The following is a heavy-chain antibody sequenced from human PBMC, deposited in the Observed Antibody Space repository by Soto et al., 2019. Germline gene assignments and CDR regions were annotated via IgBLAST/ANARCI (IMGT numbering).Heavy chain of an antibody. J-gene: IGHJ2*01. V-gene: IGHV3-74*01. CDR2: INSDGSST. Sequence: EVQLVESGGGLVQPGGSLRLSCAASGFTFSSYWMHWVRQAPGKGLVWVSRINSDGSSTSYADSVKGRFTISRDNAKNTLYLQMNSLRAEDTAVYYCARDYGLGWLQLGSGYFDLWGRGTLVTVSS. CDR3: ARDYGLGWLQLGSGYFDL. CDR1: GFTFSSYW. D-gene: IGHD5-12*01.